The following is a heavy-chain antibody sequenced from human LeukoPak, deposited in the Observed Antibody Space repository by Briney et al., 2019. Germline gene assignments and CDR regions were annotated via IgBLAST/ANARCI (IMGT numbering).Heavy chain of an antibody. V-gene: IGHV4-4*02. J-gene: IGHJ4*02. Sequence: SGTLSLTCAVYGVSISSDNWWTWVRQPPGQGLEWIGETHRSGDTKYNPSLNGRVTISMDNSKNRLSLNLISVTAADTAIYFCATRHHSRTYMVPLDSWGQGTLVTVSS. CDR1: GVSISSDNW. CDR3: ATRHHSRTYMVPLDS. CDR2: THRSGDT. D-gene: IGHD3-10*01.